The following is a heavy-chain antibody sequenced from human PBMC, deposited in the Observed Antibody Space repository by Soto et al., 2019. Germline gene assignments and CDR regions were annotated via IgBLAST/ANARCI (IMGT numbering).Heavy chain of an antibody. CDR2: ISYDGSNK. D-gene: IGHD3-10*01. V-gene: IGHV3-30*18. J-gene: IGHJ5*02. CDR3: AKVGGSGSYPNWFDP. Sequence: PGGSLRLSCAASGFTFSSYGMHWVRQAPGKGLEWVAVISYDGSNKYYADSVKGRFTISRDNSKNTLYLQMNSLRAEDTAVYYCAKVGGSGSYPNWFDPWGQGTLVTVSS. CDR1: GFTFSSYG.